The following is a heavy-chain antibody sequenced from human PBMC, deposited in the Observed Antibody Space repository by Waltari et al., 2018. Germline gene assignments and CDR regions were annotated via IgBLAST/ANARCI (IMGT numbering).Heavy chain of an antibody. CDR1: GYPFSDYD. V-gene: IGHV1-8*02. Sequence: QMQLVQSGAEVKNPGASVKVSCKASGYPFSDYDINWVRQATGHGLEWMGWINPKSGNTVYAQNFQDRVTITRDPSTSTVYMELSSLRSDDAAVYYCARVHYDFWSGYYIWGQGTLVTVPS. D-gene: IGHD3-3*01. J-gene: IGHJ4*02. CDR2: INPKSGNT. CDR3: ARVHYDFWSGYYI.